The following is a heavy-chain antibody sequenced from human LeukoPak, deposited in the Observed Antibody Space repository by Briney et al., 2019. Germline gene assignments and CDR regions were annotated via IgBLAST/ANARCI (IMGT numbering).Heavy chain of an antibody. CDR1: GDSLGTFF. CDR2: IYDRGTT. Sequence: KTSETLSLTCTVSGDSLGTFFWHWIRQPPGKGLEWMGYIYDRGTTAYNPSLKRRVTVSVDTSTNQFSLTLTSVTPADTAVYYCARDPDGYKFFDYWGRGRPVAVSS. CDR3: ARDPDGYKFFDY. J-gene: IGHJ4*02. V-gene: IGHV4-59*01. D-gene: IGHD5-24*01.